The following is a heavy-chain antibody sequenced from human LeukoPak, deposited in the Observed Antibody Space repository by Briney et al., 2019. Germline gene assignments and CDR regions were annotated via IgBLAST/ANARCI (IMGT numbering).Heavy chain of an antibody. CDR2: IDTASDT. D-gene: IGHD3-10*01. J-gene: IGHJ3*02. CDR1: GFTFSRYD. V-gene: IGHV3-13*01. Sequence: GGSLRLSCAASGFTFSRYDMHWVRQPTGEGLEWVSAIDTASDTYYPGSVKGRFTISRENAKNSLYLLMNSLRAGDTAVYYCARSPRLLWFGESPLSYGCDIWGQGTMVTVSS. CDR3: ARSPRLLWFGESPLSYGCDI.